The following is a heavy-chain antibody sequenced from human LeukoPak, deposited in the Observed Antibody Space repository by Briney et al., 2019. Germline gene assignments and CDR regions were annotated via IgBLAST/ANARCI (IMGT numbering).Heavy chain of an antibody. D-gene: IGHD1-14*01. CDR3: ARGPGHSARVDY. CDR2: IYSGGIT. CDR1: GFPVSNKY. Sequence: GGSLRLSCAASGFPVSNKYMSWVRQAPARGVECVSVIYSGGITYYADSVTGRFTISRDNSKNRLYLQMNSVRAEDTAVYYCARGPGHSARVDYWGQGTLVTVSS. V-gene: IGHV3-66*01. J-gene: IGHJ4*02.